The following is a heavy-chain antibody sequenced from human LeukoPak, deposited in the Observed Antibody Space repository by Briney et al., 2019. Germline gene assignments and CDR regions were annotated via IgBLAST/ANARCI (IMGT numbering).Heavy chain of an antibody. CDR3: ARGDCSSTSCYGFGARDYGMDV. V-gene: IGHV3-30*04. CDR2: ISYDGSNK. CDR1: GFTFSSYG. D-gene: IGHD2-2*01. Sequence: GGSLRLSCAASGFTFSSYGMHWVRQAPGKGLEWVAVISYDGSNKYYAESVKGRFTISRDNSKNTLYLQMNSLRAEDTAVYYCARGDCSSTSCYGFGARDYGMDVWGQGTTVTVSS. J-gene: IGHJ6*02.